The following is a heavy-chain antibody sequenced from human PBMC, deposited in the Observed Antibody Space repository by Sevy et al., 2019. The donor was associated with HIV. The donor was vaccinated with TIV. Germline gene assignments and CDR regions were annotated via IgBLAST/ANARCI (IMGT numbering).Heavy chain of an antibody. J-gene: IGHJ4*02. Sequence: GGSLRLSCAASGFTFSSYAMSWVRQAPGKELEWVSAIRGSGGSTYYADSVKGRFTISRDNSKNTLYLQMNSLRAEDTAVYYCAKDLKCSSFDYWGQGTLVTVSS. CDR3: AKDLKCSSFDY. CDR1: GFTFSSYA. CDR2: IRGSGGST. D-gene: IGHD6-13*01. V-gene: IGHV3-23*01.